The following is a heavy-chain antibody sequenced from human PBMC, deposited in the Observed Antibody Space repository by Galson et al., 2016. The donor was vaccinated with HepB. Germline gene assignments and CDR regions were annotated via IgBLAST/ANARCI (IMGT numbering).Heavy chain of an antibody. CDR1: GFTFSSYG. V-gene: IGHV3-30*18. CDR2: ISYDGSNK. J-gene: IGHJ4*02. D-gene: IGHD6-13*01. CDR3: AKDKRGHSSAWYWYFDY. Sequence: SLRLSCAASGFTFSSYGMHWVRQAPGKGLEWVAVISYDGSNKYYADSVKGRFTISRDNSKNTLYLQLTSLRAEDTAVYYCAKDKRGHSSAWYWYFDYWGPGTLVSVSS.